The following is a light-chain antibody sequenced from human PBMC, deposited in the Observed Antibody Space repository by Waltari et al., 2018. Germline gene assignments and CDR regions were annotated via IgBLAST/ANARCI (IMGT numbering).Light chain of an antibody. CDR1: SSHIGRNT. CDR2: SNN. CDR3: AAWDDSLNGLYV. V-gene: IGLV1-44*01. Sequence: QSVLTQPPSASGPPGQRVTISCSGSSSHIGRNTVHWFQQLPGTAPKLLIYSNNQRPSGVPDRFSGSKSGTSASLAISGLQSEDEADYYCAAWDDSLNGLYVFGTGTKVTVL. J-gene: IGLJ1*01.